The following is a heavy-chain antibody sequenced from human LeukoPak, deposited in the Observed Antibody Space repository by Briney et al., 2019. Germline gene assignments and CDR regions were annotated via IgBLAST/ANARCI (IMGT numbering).Heavy chain of an antibody. J-gene: IGHJ4*02. CDR2: INPNSGGT. CDR1: GYTYTGHF. V-gene: IGHV1-2*02. CDR3: ARIDVVVVPAATPNDY. Sequence: GASVKVSCKASGYTYTGHFMHWVRQAPGQGLEWMGWINPNSGGTNYAQKFQGRVTMTRDTSISTAYMELSRLRSDDTAVYYCARIDVVVVPAATPNDYWGQGTLVTVSS. D-gene: IGHD2-2*01.